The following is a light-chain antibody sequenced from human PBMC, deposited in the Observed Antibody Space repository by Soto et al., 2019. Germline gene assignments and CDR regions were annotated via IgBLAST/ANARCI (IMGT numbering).Light chain of an antibody. V-gene: IGKV1-5*01. CDR2: DAS. CDR3: QQYDTYWT. J-gene: IGKJ1*01. CDR1: QSISSW. Sequence: DIQMTQSPSTLSTSVGDRVTITCRASQSISSWLAWYQQKPGKAPKLLIYDASSLHSGVPSRFSGSRSGTEFTLTISSLQPDDFATYYCQQYDTYWTFGQGTKVDIK.